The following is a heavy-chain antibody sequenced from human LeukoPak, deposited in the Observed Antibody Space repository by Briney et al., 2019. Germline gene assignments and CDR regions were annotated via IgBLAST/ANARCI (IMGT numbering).Heavy chain of an antibody. V-gene: IGHV3-23*01. Sequence: AGGSLRLSCAASGFTFSSYAMSWVRQAPGEGLEWVSAISDSGGSTYYEESVKGRFNISRDNSKDKLYLQMNSLRAEDRAVYFCAVTKIYVWGSYRYYNYWGQGTLVTVSS. D-gene: IGHD3-16*02. CDR1: GFTFSSYA. CDR2: ISDSGGST. J-gene: IGHJ4*02. CDR3: AVTKIYVWGSYRYYNY.